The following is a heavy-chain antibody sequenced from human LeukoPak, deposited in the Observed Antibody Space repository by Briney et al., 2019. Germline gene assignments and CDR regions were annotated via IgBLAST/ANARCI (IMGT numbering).Heavy chain of an antibody. J-gene: IGHJ4*02. CDR3: ARSEPYDSSGYYLDY. D-gene: IGHD3-22*01. CDR1: GGSISSYY. CDR2: IYYSGST. Sequence: KPSETLSLTCTVSGGSISSYYWSWIRQPPGKGLEWIGYIYYSGSTNYNPSLKSRVTISVDTSKNQFSLKLSSVTAADTAVYYCARSEPYDSSGYYLDYWGQGTPVTVSS. V-gene: IGHV4-59*08.